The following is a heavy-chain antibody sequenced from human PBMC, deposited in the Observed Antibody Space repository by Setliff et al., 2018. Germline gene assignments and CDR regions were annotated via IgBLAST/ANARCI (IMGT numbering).Heavy chain of an antibody. Sequence: SETLSLTCTVSGGSISSGSNYWSWIRQPAGRGLEWIGHIDPSGNTNYHPSLKSRVTISGDTSKNQFSLKLTSVTAADTAVYYCARDCWGSLDYWGQGILVTVS. J-gene: IGHJ4*02. CDR3: ARDCWGSLDY. CDR1: GGSISSGSNY. D-gene: IGHD7-27*01. V-gene: IGHV4-61*09. CDR2: IDPSGNT.